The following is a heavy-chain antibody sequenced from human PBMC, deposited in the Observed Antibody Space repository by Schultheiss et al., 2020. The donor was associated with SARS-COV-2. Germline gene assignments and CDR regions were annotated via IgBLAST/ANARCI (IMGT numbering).Heavy chain of an antibody. J-gene: IGHJ4*02. D-gene: IGHD4-23*01. Sequence: GGSLRLSCAASGFTFSSYWMSWVRQAPGKGLEWVANIKQDGSEKYYVDSVKGRFTISRDNAKNSLYLQMNSLRAEDTAVYYCAKAKNYGGNSGVWYFDYWGQGTLVTVAS. CDR3: AKAKNYGGNSGVWYFDY. CDR2: IKQDGSEK. V-gene: IGHV3-7*01. CDR1: GFTFSSYW.